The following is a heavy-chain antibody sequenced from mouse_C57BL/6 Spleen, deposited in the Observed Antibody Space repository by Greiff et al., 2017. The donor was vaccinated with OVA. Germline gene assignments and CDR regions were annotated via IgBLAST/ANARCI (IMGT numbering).Heavy chain of an antibody. V-gene: IGHV1-76*01. D-gene: IGHD2-3*01. CDR3: ARAPDYDGYYFDY. J-gene: IGHJ2*01. CDR2: IYPGSGNT. Sequence: QVQLKESGAELVRPGASVKLSCKASGYTFTDYYINWVKQRPGQGLEWIARIYPGSGNTYYNEKFKGKATLTAEKSSSTAYMQLSSLTYEDSAVYFCARAPDYDGYYFDYWGQGTTRTVSS. CDR1: GYTFTDYY.